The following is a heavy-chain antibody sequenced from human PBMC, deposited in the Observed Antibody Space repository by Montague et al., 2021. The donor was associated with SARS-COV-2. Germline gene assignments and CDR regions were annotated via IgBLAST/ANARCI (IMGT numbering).Heavy chain of an antibody. Sequence: CAISGGSVSSNSAAWNWIRQSPSRGLEWLGRTYYRSKWYNDYAVSVKSRITINPDTSKNQFSLQLNSVTPEDTAVYYCARGLWFGELLNRYYYYGMDVWGQGTTVTVSS. CDR1: GGSVSSNSAA. CDR3: ARGLWFGELLNRYYYYGMDV. CDR2: TYYRSKWYN. V-gene: IGHV6-1*01. D-gene: IGHD3-10*01. J-gene: IGHJ6*02.